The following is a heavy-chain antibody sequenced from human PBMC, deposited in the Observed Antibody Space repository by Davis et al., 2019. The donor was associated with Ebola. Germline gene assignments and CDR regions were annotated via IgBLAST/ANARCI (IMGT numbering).Heavy chain of an antibody. V-gene: IGHV3-73*01. J-gene: IGHJ6*02. CDR1: GFTFSGSA. CDR2: IRSKANSYAT. CDR3: EVAEAGTGYMDV. Sequence: GGSLRLSCAASGFTFSGSAMHWVRQASGKGLEWVGRIRSKANSYATAYAASVKGRFTISRDDSKNTAYLQMNSLKTEDTAVYYCEVAEAGTGYMDVWGQGTTVTVSS. D-gene: IGHD6-19*01.